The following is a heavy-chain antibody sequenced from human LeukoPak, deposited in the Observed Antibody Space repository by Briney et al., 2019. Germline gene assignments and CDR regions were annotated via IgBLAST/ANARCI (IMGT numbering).Heavy chain of an antibody. J-gene: IGHJ5*02. V-gene: IGHV4-39*07. CDR1: GGSISSSSYY. D-gene: IGHD4-23*01. Sequence: SETLSLTCTVSGGSISSSSYYWGWIRQPPGKGLEWIGSIYYSGSTYYNPSLKSRVTISVDTSKNQFSLKLSSVTAADTAVYYCARDRNVPLGNSPSWFDPWGQGTLVTVSS. CDR3: ARDRNVPLGNSPSWFDP. CDR2: IYYSGST.